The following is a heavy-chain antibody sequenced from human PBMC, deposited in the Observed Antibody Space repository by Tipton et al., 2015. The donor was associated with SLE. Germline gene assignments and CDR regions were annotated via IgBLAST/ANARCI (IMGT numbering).Heavy chain of an antibody. Sequence: SLRLSCAASGFTVRSYGMSWVRQAPGKGLEWVSFISGSGGSTHYADSVKGRFTISRDDSKNTLYLQMNSLRAEDTAVYYCARGEPGYSSSWYVGGGDYWGQGTLVTVSS. CDR1: GFTVRSYG. CDR3: ARGEPGYSSSWYVGGGDY. J-gene: IGHJ4*02. D-gene: IGHD6-13*01. V-gene: IGHV3-23*01. CDR2: ISGSGGST.